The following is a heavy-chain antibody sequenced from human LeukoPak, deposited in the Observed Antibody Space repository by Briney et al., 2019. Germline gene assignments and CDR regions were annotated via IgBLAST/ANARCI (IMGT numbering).Heavy chain of an antibody. D-gene: IGHD3-10*01. J-gene: IGHJ6*03. CDR2: INHSGST. V-gene: IGHV4-34*01. Sequence: PSETLSLTCAVYGGSFSGYYWSWIRQPPGKGLEWIGEINHSGSTNYNPSLKSRVTISVDTSKNQFSLKLSSVTAADTAVYYCARHDYYGSGRFYYMDVWGKGTTVTVSS. CDR3: ARHDYYGSGRFYYMDV. CDR1: GGSFSGYY.